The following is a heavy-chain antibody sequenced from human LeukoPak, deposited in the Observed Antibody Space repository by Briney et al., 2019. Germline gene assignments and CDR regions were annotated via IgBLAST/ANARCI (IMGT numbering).Heavy chain of an antibody. CDR1: GFTFSVSV. CDR2: IRSKANNDAT. V-gene: IGHV3-73*01. J-gene: IGHJ4*02. D-gene: IGHD5-18*01. CDR3: TRLDRYTYGANFDY. Sequence: GGSLRLSCAASGFTFSVSVIHWVRQASGKGLEWVGHIRSKANNDATAYAASVKGRFTISRDDSKNTAYLQMNSLKTEDTAVYYCTRLDRYTYGANFDYWGQGTLVTVSS.